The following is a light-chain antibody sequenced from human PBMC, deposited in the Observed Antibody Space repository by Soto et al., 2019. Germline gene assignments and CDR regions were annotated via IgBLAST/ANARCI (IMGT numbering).Light chain of an antibody. CDR2: TAS. V-gene: IGKV1-5*03. J-gene: IGKJ1*01. Sequence: DIQMTQSPSTLSASVGDRVTITCRASQSISIWLAWYQQKPGRAPKLLIYTASNLERGVPSRFSGSGSGTEFTLTISSLQPDDFAPDYCQQHNSYPRTFGQGTKVEI. CDR1: QSISIW. CDR3: QQHNSYPRT.